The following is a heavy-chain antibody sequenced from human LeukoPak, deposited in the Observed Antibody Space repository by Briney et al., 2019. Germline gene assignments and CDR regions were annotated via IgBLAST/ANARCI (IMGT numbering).Heavy chain of an antibody. CDR3: AKLPGRAADY. V-gene: IGHV3-23*01. J-gene: IGHJ4*02. Sequence: GGSLRLSCAASGFTFSSYVMNWVCQAPGKGLEWVSGISDSGGSTYYADSVKGRFTISRDNSKNTLYLQMNSLRAEDTAVYYCAKLPGRAADYWGQGTLVTVSS. CDR2: ISDSGGST. CDR1: GFTFSSYV.